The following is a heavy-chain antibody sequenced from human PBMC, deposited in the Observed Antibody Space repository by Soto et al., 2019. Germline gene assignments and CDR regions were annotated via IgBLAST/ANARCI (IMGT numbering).Heavy chain of an antibody. CDR2: TRSKANSYTT. Sequence: GGSLRLSCAASGFTFSDHYMDWVRQAPGKGLEWVGRTRSKANSYTTEYAASVKGRFTISRDDSKNSLYLQMNSLKTEDTAIYYCARVASAYYFDYWGQGTLVTVSS. V-gene: IGHV3-72*01. J-gene: IGHJ4*02. CDR1: GFTFSDHY. CDR3: ARVASAYYFDY.